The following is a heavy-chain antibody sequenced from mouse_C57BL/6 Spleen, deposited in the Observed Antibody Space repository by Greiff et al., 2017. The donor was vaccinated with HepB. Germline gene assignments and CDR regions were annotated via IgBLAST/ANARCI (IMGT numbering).Heavy chain of an antibody. CDR2: IWTGGGT. CDR1: GFSLTSYA. J-gene: IGHJ3*01. V-gene: IGHV2-9-1*01. Sequence: VQVVESGPGLVAPSQSLSITCTVSGFSLTSYAISWVRQPPGKGLEWLGVIWTGGGTNYNSALKSRLSISKDNSNSQVFLKMNSLQTDDTARYYCASYDYGFAYWGQGTLVTVSA. D-gene: IGHD2-4*01. CDR3: ASYDYGFAY.